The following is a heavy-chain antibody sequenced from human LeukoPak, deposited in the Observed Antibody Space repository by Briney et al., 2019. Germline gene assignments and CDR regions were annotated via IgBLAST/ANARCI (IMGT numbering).Heavy chain of an antibody. Sequence: GESLKISCKGSGYSFTSYWIGWVRQMPGKGLEWMGIIYPGDSDTRYSPSFQGQVTISADKSISTAYLQWSSLKASDTAMYYCARHFPHTRRWLQLGIDYWGQGTLVTVSS. J-gene: IGHJ4*02. CDR2: IYPGDSDT. D-gene: IGHD5-24*01. CDR3: ARHFPHTRRWLQLGIDY. V-gene: IGHV5-51*01. CDR1: GYSFTSYW.